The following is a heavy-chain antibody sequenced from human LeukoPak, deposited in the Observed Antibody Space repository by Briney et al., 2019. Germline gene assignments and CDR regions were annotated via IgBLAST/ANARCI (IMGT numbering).Heavy chain of an antibody. CDR2: IIPIFGTA. CDR1: GGTFISYA. CDR3: AREGYCSSTSCYMAY. D-gene: IGHD2-2*02. Sequence: SVKVSCKASGGTFISYAISWVRQAPGQGLEWMGGIIPIFGTANYAQKFQGRVTITADESTSTAYMELSSLRSEDTAVYYCAREGYCSSTSCYMAYWGQGTLVTVSS. V-gene: IGHV1-69*13. J-gene: IGHJ4*02.